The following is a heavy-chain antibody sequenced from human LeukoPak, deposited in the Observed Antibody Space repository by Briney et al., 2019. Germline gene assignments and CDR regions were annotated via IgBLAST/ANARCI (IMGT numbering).Heavy chain of an antibody. D-gene: IGHD6-13*01. CDR1: GFTFSSYA. V-gene: IGHV3-23*01. CDR3: GSSSNSWDPYFDY. J-gene: IGHJ4*02. Sequence: GGSLRLSCAASGFTFSSYAMSWVRQAPGKGLEWVSAISGSGGSTYYADSVKGRFTISRDNSKNTLYLQMNSLRAEDTAVYYCGSSSNSWDPYFDYWGQGTLVTVSS. CDR2: ISGSGGST.